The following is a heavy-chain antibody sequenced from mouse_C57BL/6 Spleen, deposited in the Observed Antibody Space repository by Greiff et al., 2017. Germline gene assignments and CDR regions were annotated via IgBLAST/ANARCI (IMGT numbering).Heavy chain of an antibody. D-gene: IGHD2-4*01. V-gene: IGHV14-2*01. CDR1: GFNIKDYY. CDR3: GRGGLGKSYYFDY. CDR2: IDPEDGET. J-gene: IGHJ2*01. Sequence: VQLQQSGAELVKPGASVKLSCTASGFNIKDYYMHWVKQRTEQGLEWIGRIDPEDGETKYAPKFQGKATITADSSSNTAYLQRSRLTAEDTAFYYCGRGGLGKSYYFDYWGQGTTLTVSS.